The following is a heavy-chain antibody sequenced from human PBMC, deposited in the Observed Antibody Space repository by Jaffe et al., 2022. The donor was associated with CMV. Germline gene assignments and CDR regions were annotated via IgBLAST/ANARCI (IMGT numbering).Heavy chain of an antibody. V-gene: IGHV3-49*04. D-gene: IGHD4-17*01. CDR2: IRSKAYGGTT. Sequence: EVQLVESGGGLVQPGRSLRLSCTASGFTFGDYAMSWVRQAPGKGLEWVGFIRSKAYGGTTEYAASVKGRFTISRDDSKSIAYLQMNSLKTEDTAVYYCTSPPSTVVTQDLGWYFDLWGRGTLVTVSS. J-gene: IGHJ2*01. CDR1: GFTFGDYA. CDR3: TSPPSTVVTQDLGWYFDL.